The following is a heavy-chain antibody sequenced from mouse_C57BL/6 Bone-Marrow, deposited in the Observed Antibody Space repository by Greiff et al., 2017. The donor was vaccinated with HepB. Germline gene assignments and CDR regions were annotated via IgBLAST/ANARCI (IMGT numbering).Heavy chain of an antibody. Sequence: VQLQQPGAELVMPGASVKLSCKASGYTFTSYWMHWVKQRPGQGLEWIGEIDPSDSYTNYNQKFKGKSTLTVDKSSSTAYMQLSSLTSEDSAVYYCARRKLYSPFAYWGQGTLVTVSA. CDR1: GYTFTSYW. CDR2: IDPSDSYT. V-gene: IGHV1-69*01. CDR3: ARRKLYSPFAY. J-gene: IGHJ3*01. D-gene: IGHD2-1*01.